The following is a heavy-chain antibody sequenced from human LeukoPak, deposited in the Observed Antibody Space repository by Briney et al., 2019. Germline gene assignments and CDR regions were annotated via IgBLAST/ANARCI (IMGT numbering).Heavy chain of an antibody. CDR3: AREGPNYYDSSGYNGA. J-gene: IGHJ4*02. CDR2: IYSGGST. Sequence: GGSLRLSCAASGFTVSSNYMSWVRQAPGKGLEWVSVIYSGGSTYYADSVKGRFTISRDNSKNTLYLQMNSLRAEDTAVYYCAREGPNYYDSSGYNGAWGQGTLVTVSS. D-gene: IGHD3-22*01. V-gene: IGHV3-53*01. CDR1: GFTVSSNY.